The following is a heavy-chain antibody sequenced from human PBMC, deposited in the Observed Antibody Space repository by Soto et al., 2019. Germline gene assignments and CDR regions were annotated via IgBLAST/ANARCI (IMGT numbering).Heavy chain of an antibody. V-gene: IGHV4-59*08. Sequence: SETLSLTCTVSGGSISSYYWSWIRQPPGKGLEWIGYIYYSGSTNYNPSLKSRVTISVDTSKNQFSLKLSSVTAADTAVYYCARHEGGRDPELDYWGQGTLVTVSS. CDR1: GGSISSYY. D-gene: IGHD1-26*01. CDR2: IYYSGST. CDR3: ARHEGGRDPELDY. J-gene: IGHJ4*02.